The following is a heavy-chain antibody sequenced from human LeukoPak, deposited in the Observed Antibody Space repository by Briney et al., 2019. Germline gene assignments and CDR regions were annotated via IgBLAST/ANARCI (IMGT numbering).Heavy chain of an antibody. Sequence: SETLSLTCTASGCSISSGSYYWSWLRQPAGKGLEWIGRIYTSGSTNYNSSLKSRVTISVDTSKNQFSLKLSSVTAADTAVYYCARGEVDDFWSGYFGGMDVWGQGTTVTVSS. D-gene: IGHD3-3*01. J-gene: IGHJ6*02. CDR1: GCSISSGSYY. CDR2: IYTSGST. CDR3: ARGEVDDFWSGYFGGMDV. V-gene: IGHV4-61*02.